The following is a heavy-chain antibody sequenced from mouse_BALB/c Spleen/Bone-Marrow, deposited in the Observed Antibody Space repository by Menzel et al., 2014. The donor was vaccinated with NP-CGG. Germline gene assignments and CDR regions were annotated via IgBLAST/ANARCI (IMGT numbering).Heavy chain of an antibody. D-gene: IGHD1-1*01. CDR3: ARNFYGSSYFDY. Sequence: VKLQESGPELVRPGVSVKLSCKGSGYTFTAYAMHWVKRSHAKSLEWIGLISTYSGNTHYNQNFKGKATMTVDKSSSTAYMELARLTSEDSAIYYCARNFYGSSYFDYWGQGTTLTVSS. V-gene: IGHV1-67*01. CDR1: GYTFTAYA. CDR2: ISTYSGNT. J-gene: IGHJ2*01.